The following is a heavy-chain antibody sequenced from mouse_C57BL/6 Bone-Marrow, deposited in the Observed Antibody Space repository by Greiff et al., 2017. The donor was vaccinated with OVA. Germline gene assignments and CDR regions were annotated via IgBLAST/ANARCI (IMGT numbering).Heavy chain of an antibody. J-gene: IGHJ4*01. CDR2: IHPNSGST. D-gene: IGHD3-3*01. CDR3: ARSDPSRQPGRGYAMDY. Sequence: QVQLQQPGAELVKPGASVKLSCKASGYTFTSYWMHWVKQRPGQGLEWIGMIHPNSGSTNYNEKFKSKATLTVDKSSSTAYMQLSSLTSEDSAVYYCARSDPSRQPGRGYAMDYWGQGTSVTVSS. V-gene: IGHV1-64*01. CDR1: GYTFTSYW.